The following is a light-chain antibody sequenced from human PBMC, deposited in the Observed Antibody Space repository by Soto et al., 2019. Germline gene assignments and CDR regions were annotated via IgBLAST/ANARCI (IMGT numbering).Light chain of an antibody. CDR2: DVS. J-gene: IGLJ1*01. V-gene: IGLV2-14*01. CDR3: SSYTSSHPLV. Sequence: QSALTQPASVSGSPGQSITISCTGTSSDVGCYNYFSWYQQHPGKAPKLMIYDVSNRPSGVSNRFSGSKSGNTASLTISGLQAEDEADYYCSSYTSSHPLVFGTGTKLTVL. CDR1: SSDVGCYNY.